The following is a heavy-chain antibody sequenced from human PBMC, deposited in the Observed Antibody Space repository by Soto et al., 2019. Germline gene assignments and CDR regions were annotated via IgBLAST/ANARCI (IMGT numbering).Heavy chain of an antibody. CDR3: ARAFRGGYGNWFDP. CDR1: GGSFSGYY. J-gene: IGHJ5*02. V-gene: IGHV4-34*01. CDR2: INHSGST. Sequence: QVQLQQWGAGLLKPSETLSLTCAVYGGSFSGYYWSWIRQPPGKGLEWIGEINHSGSTNYNPSLKSRVTISVDTSTNQFSLKLSSVTAADTAVYYCARAFRGGYGNWFDPWGQGTLVTVSS. D-gene: IGHD5-12*01.